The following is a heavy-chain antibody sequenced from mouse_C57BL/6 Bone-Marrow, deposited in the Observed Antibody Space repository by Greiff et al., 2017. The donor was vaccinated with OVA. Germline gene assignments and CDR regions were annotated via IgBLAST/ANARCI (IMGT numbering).Heavy chain of an antibody. Sequence: QVQLQQPGAELVKPGASVKMSCKASGYTFTSYWITWVKQRPGQGLEWIGGIYPGSGSTNYNEKFKSKATLTVDTSSSTAYMQLSSLTSEDSAVYYCARRNYYGSSFWYFDVWGTGTTVTVSS. D-gene: IGHD1-1*01. CDR1: GYTFTSYW. V-gene: IGHV1-55*01. CDR2: IYPGSGST. J-gene: IGHJ1*03. CDR3: ARRNYYGSSFWYFDV.